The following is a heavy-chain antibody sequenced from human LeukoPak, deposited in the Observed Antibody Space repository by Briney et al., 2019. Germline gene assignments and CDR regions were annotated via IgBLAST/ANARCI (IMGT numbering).Heavy chain of an antibody. CDR2: INHSGST. CDR3: ARGHRGYYYYYGMDV. D-gene: IGHD1-14*01. J-gene: IGHJ6*02. V-gene: IGHV4-34*01. CDR1: GGSFSGYC. Sequence: PSETLSHTCAVYGGSFSGYCWSWIRQPPGKGLEWIGEINHSGSTNYNPSLKSRVTISVDTSKNQFSLKLSSVTAADTAVYYCARGHRGYYYYYGMDVWGQGTTVTVSS.